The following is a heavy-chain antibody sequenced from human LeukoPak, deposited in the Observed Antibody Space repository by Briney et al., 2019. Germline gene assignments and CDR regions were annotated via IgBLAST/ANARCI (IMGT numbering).Heavy chain of an antibody. CDR3: ARSVATIFAVVIKRRYFDY. J-gene: IGHJ4*02. V-gene: IGHV4-4*02. CDR1: GVSISSSNW. D-gene: IGHD3-3*01. Sequence: SETLSLTCAVSGVSISSSNWWSWVRQPPGKGLEWIGEIYHSGSTNYNPSLKSRVTISVDKSKNQFSLKLSSVTAADTAVYYCARSVATIFAVVIKRRYFDYWGQGTLVTVSS. CDR2: IYHSGST.